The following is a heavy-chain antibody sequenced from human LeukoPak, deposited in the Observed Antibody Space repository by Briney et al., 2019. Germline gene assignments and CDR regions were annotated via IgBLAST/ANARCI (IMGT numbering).Heavy chain of an antibody. CDR1: GGAISSGGYY. V-gene: IGHV4-31*03. CDR2: IYYSGST. Sequence: SETLSLTCTVSGGAISSGGYYWSWIRQHPGKGLEWIGYIYYSGSTYYNPSLKSRVTISVDTSKNQFSLKLSSVTAADTAVYYCSRGISPTPDIVVVPAAQYYFDYWGQGTLVTVSS. J-gene: IGHJ4*02. D-gene: IGHD2-2*01. CDR3: SRGISPTPDIVVVPAAQYYFDY.